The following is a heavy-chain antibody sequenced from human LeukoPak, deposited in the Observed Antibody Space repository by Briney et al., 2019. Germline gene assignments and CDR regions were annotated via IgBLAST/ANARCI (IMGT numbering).Heavy chain of an antibody. J-gene: IGHJ4*02. D-gene: IGHD6-13*01. CDR2: INPSGGST. CDR3: ARPIAAAGLFDY. Sequence: GASVKVSCKASGYTFTSYYMHWVRQAPGQGLEWMGIINPSGGSTSHAQKFQGRVTMTRDTSTSTVYMELSSLRSEDTAVYYCARPIAAAGLFDYWGQGTLVTVSS. CDR1: GYTFTSYY. V-gene: IGHV1-46*01.